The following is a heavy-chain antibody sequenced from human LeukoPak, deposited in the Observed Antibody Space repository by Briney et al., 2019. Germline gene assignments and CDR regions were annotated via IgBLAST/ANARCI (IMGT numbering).Heavy chain of an antibody. CDR2: INSDGSST. J-gene: IGHJ4*02. CDR3: ARAYYYDSSGYYLYYFDY. D-gene: IGHD3-22*01. Sequence: GGSLRLSCAASGFTFSSYWMHWVRQAPGKGLVWVSRINSDGSSTSYADSVKGRFTISRDNAKNTLYLQMNSLRAEDTAVYYCARAYYYDSSGYYLYYFDYWGQGTLVTVSS. CDR1: GFTFSSYW. V-gene: IGHV3-74*01.